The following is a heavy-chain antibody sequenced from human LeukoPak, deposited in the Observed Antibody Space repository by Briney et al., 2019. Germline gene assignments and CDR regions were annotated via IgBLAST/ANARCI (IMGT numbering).Heavy chain of an antibody. CDR1: GGSFSGYY. J-gene: IGHJ3*02. V-gene: IGHV4-34*01. D-gene: IGHD3-22*01. CDR3: ARDLSNTMIVVGDAFDI. CDR2: INHSGST. Sequence: SETLSLTCAVYGGSFSGYYWSWIRQPPGKGLEWIGEINHSGSTNYNPSLKSRVTISVDTSKNQFSLKLSSVTAADTAVYYCARDLSNTMIVVGDAFDIWGQGTMATVSS.